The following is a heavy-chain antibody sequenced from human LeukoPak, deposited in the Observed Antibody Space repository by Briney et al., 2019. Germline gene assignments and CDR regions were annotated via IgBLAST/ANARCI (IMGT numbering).Heavy chain of an antibody. CDR1: GGSINNYY. J-gene: IGHJ4*02. D-gene: IGHD5-12*01. V-gene: IGHV4-59*08. CDR3: ARHAESGYDRFDH. Sequence: SETLSLTCTVSGGSINNYYCSWIRQPPGKGLDWIGYIYYSGNINYKSPLKSRVTISGDTSKNQFSLKLSSVTAADTAVYYCARHAESGYDRFDHWGQGTLVTVSS. CDR2: IYYSGNI.